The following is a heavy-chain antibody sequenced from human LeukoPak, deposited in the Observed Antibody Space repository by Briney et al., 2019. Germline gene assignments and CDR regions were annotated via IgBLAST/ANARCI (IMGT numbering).Heavy chain of an antibody. J-gene: IGHJ6*03. CDR3: ANVAKGRYFFYYMDV. V-gene: IGHV1-69*05. CDR1: GGTFSSYA. Sequence: SVKVSCKASGGTFSSYAISWVRQAPGQGLEWMGGIIPIFGTANYAQKFQGRVTITTDESTSTAYMELSSLRSDDTAVYFCANVAKGRYFFYYMDVWGKGTTVTVS. D-gene: IGHD2-15*01. CDR2: IIPIFGTA.